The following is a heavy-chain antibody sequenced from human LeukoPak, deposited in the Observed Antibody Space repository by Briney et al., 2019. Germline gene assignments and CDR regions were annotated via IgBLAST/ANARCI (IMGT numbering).Heavy chain of an antibody. CDR1: GYSISSGYY. V-gene: IGHV4-38-2*01. Sequence: SETLSLTCAVSGYSISSGYYWGWIRPPPGEGLEWIGSIYHSGSTYYNPSLKSRVTISVDTSKNQFSLKLSSVTAADTAVYYCARQGIVVVPAARVQYFQHWGQGTLVTVSS. CDR3: ARQGIVVVPAARVQYFQH. D-gene: IGHD2-2*01. CDR2: IYHSGST. J-gene: IGHJ1*01.